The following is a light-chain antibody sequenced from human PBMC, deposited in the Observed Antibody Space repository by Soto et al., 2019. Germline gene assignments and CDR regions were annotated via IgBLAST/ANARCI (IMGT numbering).Light chain of an antibody. CDR2: GAS. CDR3: ELYGRLPWYT. Sequence: EIVLTQSPGTLSLSPGERATLSFRASQSVTNGYWAWDQQRPGQAPRLLIYGASSRATGIPDTFSGSRSGTDFTLTISRLEPEDFAVYYCELYGRLPWYTFGQGTKLEIK. V-gene: IGKV3-20*01. J-gene: IGKJ2*01. CDR1: QSVTNGY.